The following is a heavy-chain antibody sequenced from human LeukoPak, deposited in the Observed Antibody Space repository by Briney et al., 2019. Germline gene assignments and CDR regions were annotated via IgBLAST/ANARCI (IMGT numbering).Heavy chain of an antibody. CDR2: IYYSGST. J-gene: IGHJ4*02. V-gene: IGHV4-30-4*08. CDR1: GGSISSGDYY. CDR3: ARSKMATTVDH. D-gene: IGHD5-24*01. Sequence: SETLSLTCTVSGGSISSGDYYWSWIRQPPGKGLEWIGYIYYSGSTYYNPSLKSRVTISVDTAKNQFSLKLSSVTAAETAVYYCARSKMATTVDHWGQGTLVTVSS.